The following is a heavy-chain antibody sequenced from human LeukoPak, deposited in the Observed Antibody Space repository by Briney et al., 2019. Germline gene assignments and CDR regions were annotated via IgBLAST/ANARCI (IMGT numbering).Heavy chain of an antibody. D-gene: IGHD3-22*01. Sequence: GGSLRLSCAASGFTVSSNYMSWVRQAPGKGLAWVSTISGGSGSTYCADSVKGRFTISRDNSKNTLYLQMNSLRDEDTAVYYCAKHRFESGGYHSTDWGQGTLVTVSS. CDR3: AKHRFESGGYHSTD. V-gene: IGHV3-23*01. CDR2: ISGGSGST. CDR1: GFTVSSNY. J-gene: IGHJ4*02.